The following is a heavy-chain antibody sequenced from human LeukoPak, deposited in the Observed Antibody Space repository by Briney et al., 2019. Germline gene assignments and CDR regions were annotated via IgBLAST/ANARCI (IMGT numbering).Heavy chain of an antibody. V-gene: IGHV3-7*05. CDR2: IKQDGSEK. Sequence: PGGSLRLSCAASGFTFTNYWMTWVRQAPGKGLEWVANIKQDGSEKYYVDSVKGRFTISRDNAENSVYLQMHSLRGDDTAVYYCATSLGATDFNYWGQGTLVTVSS. D-gene: IGHD1-26*01. CDR3: ATSLGATDFNY. J-gene: IGHJ4*02. CDR1: GFTFTNYW.